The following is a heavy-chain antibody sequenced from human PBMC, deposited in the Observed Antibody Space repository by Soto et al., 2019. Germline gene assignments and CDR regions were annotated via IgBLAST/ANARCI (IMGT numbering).Heavy chain of an antibody. CDR3: AREVRITIFGVVTELYGMDV. V-gene: IGHV3-33*01. CDR2: IWYDGSNK. D-gene: IGHD3-3*01. J-gene: IGHJ6*02. Sequence: GGSLRLSCAASGFTFSSYGMHWVRQAPGKGLEWVAVIWYDGSNKYYADSVKGRFTISRDNSKNTLYLQMNSLRAEDTAVYYCAREVRITIFGVVTELYGMDVWGQGTTVTVSS. CDR1: GFTFSSYG.